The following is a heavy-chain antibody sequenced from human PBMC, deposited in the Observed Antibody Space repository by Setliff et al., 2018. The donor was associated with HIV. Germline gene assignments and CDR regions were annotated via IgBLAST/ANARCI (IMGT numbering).Heavy chain of an antibody. Sequence: SETLSLTCTVSDSGPYYWSWIRQPAGKGLEWIGRVSSRGDTNYNPAPKSRVTMSVDTSKNQFSLKLTSVTASDTAVYYCARAAAGNPGPFDLLGQGSPVTVSS. V-gene: IGHV4-4*07. D-gene: IGHD6-25*01. J-gene: IGHJ4*02. CDR1: DSGPYY. CDR3: ARAAAGNPGPFDL. CDR2: VSSRGDT.